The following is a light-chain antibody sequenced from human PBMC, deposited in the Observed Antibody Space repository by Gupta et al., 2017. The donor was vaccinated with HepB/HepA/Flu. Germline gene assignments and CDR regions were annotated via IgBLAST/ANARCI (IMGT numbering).Light chain of an antibody. CDR1: SSDVGDYNY. CDR3: CSYAGSYTWV. CDR2: DVS. Sequence: QSALTQPRSVSGSPGQSVTISCTGTSSDVGDYNYVSWYQQHPGKAPKLMIFDVSKRPSGVPDRFSGSKSGNTASLTISGLQADDEADYYCCSYAGSYTWVFGGGTKLTGL. J-gene: IGLJ2*01. V-gene: IGLV2-11*01.